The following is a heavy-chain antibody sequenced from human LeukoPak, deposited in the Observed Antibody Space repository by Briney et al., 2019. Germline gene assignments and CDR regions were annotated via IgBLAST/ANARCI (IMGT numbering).Heavy chain of an antibody. CDR2: IYPGDSDT. Sequence: GESLKISCKGSGYSFTSYWIGWVRQMPGKGLEWMGIIYPGDSDTRYSPSFQGQVTISADKSISTAYPQWSSLKASDTAMYYCARHVTMVRGVISNFDYWGQGTLVTVSS. CDR3: ARHVTMVRGVISNFDY. V-gene: IGHV5-51*01. D-gene: IGHD3-10*01. CDR1: GYSFTSYW. J-gene: IGHJ4*02.